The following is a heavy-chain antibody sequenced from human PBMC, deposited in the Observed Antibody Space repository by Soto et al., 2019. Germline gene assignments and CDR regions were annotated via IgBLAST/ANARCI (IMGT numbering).Heavy chain of an antibody. CDR1: GFTFSSYG. CDR2: ISYDGSNK. J-gene: IGHJ5*02. Sequence: GGSLRLSCAASGFTFSSYGMHWVRQAPGKGLEWVAVISYDGSNKYYADSVKGRFTISRDNSKNTLYLQMNSLRAEDTAVYYCAKDSLEAARRSWFDPWGQGTLVTVSS. V-gene: IGHV3-30*18. CDR3: AKDSLEAARRSWFDP. D-gene: IGHD6-6*01.